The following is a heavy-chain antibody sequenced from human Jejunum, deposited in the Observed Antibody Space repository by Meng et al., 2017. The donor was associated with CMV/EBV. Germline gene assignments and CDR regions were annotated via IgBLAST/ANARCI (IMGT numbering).Heavy chain of an antibody. CDR3: ARGFGTEFYSPPYY. J-gene: IGHJ4*02. D-gene: IGHD4-11*01. CDR2: VDGNRSGT. CDR1: GLAFIGHG. Sequence: GLAFIGHGMHRARQAPGKGQGWVSRVDGNRSGTVYADSVKGRFAISRDNAENTLYLQMDGLRAEDTALYYCARGFGTEFYSPPYYWSQGTLVTVSS. V-gene: IGHV3-74*01.